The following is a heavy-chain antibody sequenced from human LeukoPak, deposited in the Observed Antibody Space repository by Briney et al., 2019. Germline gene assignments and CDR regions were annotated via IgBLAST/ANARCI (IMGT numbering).Heavy chain of an antibody. CDR1: GFTFSHHG. J-gene: IGHJ4*02. CDR2: IRNDGSNH. CDR3: VRAYNWGFDY. Sequence: GGSLRLACAASGFTFSHHGMHWVRQAPGKGLEWVAFIRNDGSNHYYADSVKGRFTISRDNSKNNVYLQMYSLRVEDTSIYYCVRAYNWGFDYWGQGTVVTVSS. V-gene: IGHV3-30*02. D-gene: IGHD1-1*01.